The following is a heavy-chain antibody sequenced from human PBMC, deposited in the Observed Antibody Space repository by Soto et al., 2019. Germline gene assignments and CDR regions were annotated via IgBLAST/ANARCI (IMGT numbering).Heavy chain of an antibody. J-gene: IGHJ5*02. CDR1: GGPISSGDYY. Sequence: SETLSLTCTVSGGPISSGDYYWSWIHQPPGKGLEWIGYIYYSGSTYYNPSLKSRVTISVDTSKNQFSLKLSSVTAADTAVYYCARATIVKRYRFDPWGQGTLVTVSS. CDR2: IYYSGST. D-gene: IGHD1-26*01. CDR3: ARATIVKRYRFDP. V-gene: IGHV4-30-4*01.